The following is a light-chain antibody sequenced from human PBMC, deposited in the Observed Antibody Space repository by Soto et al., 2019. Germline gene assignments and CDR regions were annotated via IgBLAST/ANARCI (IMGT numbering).Light chain of an antibody. CDR2: DAS. CDR3: QQRSNWPSIT. V-gene: IGKV3-11*01. CDR1: RNIISN. Sequence: EIVMTQSPGTLSVSPGERVTLSCRANRNIISNLAWYQQKPGQAPRLLISDASNRATGIPVRFSGSGSGTDFTLTISSLEAEDSAVYYCQQRSNWPSITFGQGTRLEIK. J-gene: IGKJ5*01.